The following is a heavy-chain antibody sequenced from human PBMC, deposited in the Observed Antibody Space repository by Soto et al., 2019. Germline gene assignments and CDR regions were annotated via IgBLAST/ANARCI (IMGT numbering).Heavy chain of an antibody. CDR1: GFTFDYYT. CDR3: AKDKGGSSWPWYFDL. V-gene: IGHV3-43*01. J-gene: IGHJ2*01. D-gene: IGHD6-13*01. CDR2: ISWDGGST. Sequence: GGSLRLSCAASGFTFDYYTMHWVRQAPGKGLEWVSLISWDGGSTYYADSVKGRFTISRDNSKNSLYLQMNSLRTEDTALYYCAKDKGGSSWPWYFDLWGRGTLVTVSS.